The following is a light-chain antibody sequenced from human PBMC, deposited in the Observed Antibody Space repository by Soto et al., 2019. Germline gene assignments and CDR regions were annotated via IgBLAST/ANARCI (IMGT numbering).Light chain of an antibody. V-gene: IGKV1-39*01. CDR2: AAS. CDR1: QSISSY. Sequence: DIQMTQSPSSLSASVGDRVTITCRASQSISSYLNWYQQKPGKAPKLLIYAASSLQSGVPSRFSGSGSGTDFTLTISSLQPEDFATYYCQQRYGTPRTFGPGTKVDI. J-gene: IGKJ3*01. CDR3: QQRYGTPRT.